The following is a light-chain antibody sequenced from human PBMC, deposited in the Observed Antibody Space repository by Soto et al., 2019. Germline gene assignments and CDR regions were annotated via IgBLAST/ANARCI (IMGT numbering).Light chain of an antibody. CDR1: SSDVGGYNY. Sequence: QSVLTHPPSASGSPGQSVTISCTGTSSDVGGYNYVSWYQQHPGKAPKLMIYEVSKRPSGVPDRFSGSKSGNTASLTVSGLQAEDEADYYCSSYAGSNNFVFGGGTKLTVL. CDR2: EVS. CDR3: SSYAGSNNFV. J-gene: IGLJ2*01. V-gene: IGLV2-8*01.